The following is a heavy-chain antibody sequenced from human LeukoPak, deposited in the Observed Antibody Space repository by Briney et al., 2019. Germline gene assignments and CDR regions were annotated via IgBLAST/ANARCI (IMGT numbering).Heavy chain of an antibody. V-gene: IGHV3-21*01. Sequence: PGGSLRLSCAASGFTFSRYSMNWVRQAPGKGPGWVSSISSTSSYIFYADSVKGRFTISRDNVKNSLYLQMTSLRADDTAIYYCTSRGLVWGQGSLVTVSS. CDR3: TSRGLV. D-gene: IGHD6-6*01. J-gene: IGHJ4*02. CDR1: GFTFSRYS. CDR2: ISSTSSYI.